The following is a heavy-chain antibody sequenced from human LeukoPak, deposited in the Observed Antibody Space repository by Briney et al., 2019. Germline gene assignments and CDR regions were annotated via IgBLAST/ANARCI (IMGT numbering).Heavy chain of an antibody. J-gene: IGHJ5*02. CDR2: ISSSSSYI. Sequence: GGSLRLSCAASGFTFSSYSMNWVRQAPGKGLEWVSSISSSSSYIYYADSVKGRFTISRDNAKNSLYLQMNSLRAEDTAVYYYARDRIVVVVAAIREGFDPWGQGTLVTVSS. CDR1: GFTFSSYS. V-gene: IGHV3-21*01. D-gene: IGHD2-15*01. CDR3: ARDRIVVVVAAIREGFDP.